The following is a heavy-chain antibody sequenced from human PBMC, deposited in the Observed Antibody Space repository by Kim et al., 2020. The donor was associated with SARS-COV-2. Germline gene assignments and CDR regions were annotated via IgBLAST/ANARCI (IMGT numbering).Heavy chain of an antibody. CDR3: ARASGPYYDILTGYQNVPDY. CDR1: GYTFTSYG. Sequence: ASVKVSCKASGYTFTSYGISWVRQAPGQGLEWMGWISAYNGNTNYAQKLQGRVTMTTDTTTSTAYMERRSLRSDDTAVYYCARASGPYYDILTGYQNVPDYWGQGTLVNVST. V-gene: IGHV1-18*01. J-gene: IGHJ4*02. CDR2: ISAYNGNT. D-gene: IGHD3-9*01.